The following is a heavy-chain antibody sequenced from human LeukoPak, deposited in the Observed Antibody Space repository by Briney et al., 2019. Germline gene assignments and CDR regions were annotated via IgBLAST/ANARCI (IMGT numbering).Heavy chain of an antibody. Sequence: GESLKISCKGSGYSFTSYWIGWVRRMPGKGMEWMGIIYPGDSDIRYSPSFQGQVTISADKSISTAYLQCSSLKASDTAMYYCARINYYDSSGYSYYFDYWGQGTLVTVSS. V-gene: IGHV5-51*01. CDR1: GYSFTSYW. CDR3: ARINYYDSSGYSYYFDY. J-gene: IGHJ4*02. D-gene: IGHD3-22*01. CDR2: IYPGDSDI.